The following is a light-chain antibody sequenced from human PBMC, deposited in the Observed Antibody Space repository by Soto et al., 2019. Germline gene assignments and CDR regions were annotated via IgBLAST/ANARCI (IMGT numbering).Light chain of an antibody. Sequence: EIVLTQSPGTLSLSPGERATLSCRASQSVSSSYLAWYQQKPGQAPTLLIYGASSRATGIPDRFSGSGSGTDFTLTISRLEPEDFAVYYCQQYGSPWTFGQGTKV. CDR3: QQYGSPWT. V-gene: IGKV3-20*01. CDR1: QSVSSSY. J-gene: IGKJ1*01. CDR2: GAS.